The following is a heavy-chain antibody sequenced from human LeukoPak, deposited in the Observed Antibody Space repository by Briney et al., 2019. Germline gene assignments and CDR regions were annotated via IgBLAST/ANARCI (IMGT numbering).Heavy chain of an antibody. CDR3: GRDLGGRSGY. CDR1: GFTFRTYW. Sequence: GGSLRLSRAVSGFTFRTYWMHWVRQVPGEGLVWVSRINEDGSITNYADSVKGRFSISRDNAKNTLYLQMNSLRAEDTAVYYCGRDLGGRSGYWGQGTLVTVSS. D-gene: IGHD1-26*01. J-gene: IGHJ4*02. V-gene: IGHV3-74*01. CDR2: INEDGSIT.